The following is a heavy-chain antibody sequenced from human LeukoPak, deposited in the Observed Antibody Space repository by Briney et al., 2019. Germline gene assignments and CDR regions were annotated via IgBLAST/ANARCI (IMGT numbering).Heavy chain of an antibody. D-gene: IGHD3-10*01. CDR1: GGTFSSYA. V-gene: IGHV1-69*05. CDR2: IIPIFGTA. CDR3: ARGKDYYYYYYMDV. J-gene: IGHJ6*03. Sequence: SVKVSCKASGGTFSSYAISWVRRAPGQGLEWMGGIIPIFGTANYAQKFQGRVTITTNESTSTAYMELSSLRSEDTAVYYCARGKDYYYYYYMDVWGKGTTVTVSS.